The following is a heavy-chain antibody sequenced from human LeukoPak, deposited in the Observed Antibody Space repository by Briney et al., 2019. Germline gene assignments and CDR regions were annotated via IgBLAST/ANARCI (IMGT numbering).Heavy chain of an antibody. V-gene: IGHV3-21*01. Sequence: GGSLLLSCAASGFTFSSYSMNWVRPAPGKGLEWVSSISSSSSYIYYADSVKGRFTISRDNAKNSLYLQMNSLRAEDTAVYYCARVYSSSWSHYMDVWGKGTTVTVSS. CDR3: ARVYSSSWSHYMDV. J-gene: IGHJ6*03. CDR1: GFTFSSYS. CDR2: ISSSSSYI. D-gene: IGHD6-13*01.